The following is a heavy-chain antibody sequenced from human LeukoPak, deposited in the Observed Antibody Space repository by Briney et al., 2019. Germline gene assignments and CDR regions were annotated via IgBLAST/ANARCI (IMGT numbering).Heavy chain of an antibody. CDR2: FDPEDGET. D-gene: IGHD3-22*01. CDR1: GYTLTELS. CDR3: ARDLYDSSGYKFDY. V-gene: IGHV1-24*01. Sequence: ASVKVSCKVSGYTLTELSMHWVRQAPGKGLEWMGGFDPEDGETIYAQKFQGRVTMTRDTSISTAYMELSRLRSDDTAVYYCARDLYDSSGYKFDYWGQGTLVTVSS. J-gene: IGHJ4*02.